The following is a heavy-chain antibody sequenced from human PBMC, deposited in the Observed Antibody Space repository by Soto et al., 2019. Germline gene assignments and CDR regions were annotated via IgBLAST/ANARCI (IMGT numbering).Heavy chain of an antibody. CDR1: GFTFSSYA. CDR3: ARESRYCSGGSCYFDYYGMDV. Sequence: LRLSCAASGFTFSSYAMHWVRQAPGKGLEWVAVISYDGSNKYYADSVKGRFTISRDNSKNTLYLQMNSLRAEDTAVYYCARESRYCSGGSCYFDYYGMDVWGQGTTVTVSS. D-gene: IGHD2-15*01. J-gene: IGHJ6*02. CDR2: ISYDGSNK. V-gene: IGHV3-30-3*01.